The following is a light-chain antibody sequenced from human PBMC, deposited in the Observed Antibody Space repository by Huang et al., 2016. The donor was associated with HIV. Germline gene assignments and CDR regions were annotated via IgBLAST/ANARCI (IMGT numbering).Light chain of an antibody. CDR3: QQSQNTPWT. CDR2: IAT. CDR1: HNINSN. J-gene: IGKJ1*01. Sequence: DIQMTQSPSSLSASIGDRVTMTCRASHNINSNLNWYQQNPGKAPKLLIFIATYLASGVPSRFSGSGSGTHFTLTINGLQPEDLATYFCQQSQNTPWTFGQGSRLEIK. V-gene: IGKV1-39*01.